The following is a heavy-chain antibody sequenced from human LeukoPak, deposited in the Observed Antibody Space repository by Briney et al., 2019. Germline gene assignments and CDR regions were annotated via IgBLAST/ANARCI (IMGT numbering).Heavy chain of an antibody. CDR2: IKHDGSLK. CDR1: GFTFSSYW. J-gene: IGHJ4*02. Sequence: GGSLRLSCAASGFTFSSYWMSWVRQAPGKGLEWVANIKHDGSLKYYVDSAKGRFTISRDNAKNSLYLQMNSLRADDTAMYYCTRDMQGSRLYSVGSQDDWGQGTLVTVSS. CDR3: TRDMQGSRLYSVGSQDD. D-gene: IGHD6-19*01. V-gene: IGHV3-7*01.